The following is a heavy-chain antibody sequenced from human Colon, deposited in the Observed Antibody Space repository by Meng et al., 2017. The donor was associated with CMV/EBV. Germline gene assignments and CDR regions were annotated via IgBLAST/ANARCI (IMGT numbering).Heavy chain of an antibody. CDR3: AKDRSALLWFGELFEFDY. CDR2: ISGSGGST. Sequence: FTLRSYAMSWVRQAPGKGLEWVSAISGSGGSTYYADSVKGRFTISRDNSKNTLYLQMNSLRAEDTAVYYCAKDRSALLWFGELFEFDYWGQGTLVTVSS. CDR1: FTLRSYA. J-gene: IGHJ4*02. V-gene: IGHV3-23*01. D-gene: IGHD3-10*01.